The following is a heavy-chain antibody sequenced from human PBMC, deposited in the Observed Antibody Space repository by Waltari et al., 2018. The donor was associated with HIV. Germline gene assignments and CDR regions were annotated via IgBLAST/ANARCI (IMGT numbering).Heavy chain of an antibody. J-gene: IGHJ4*02. CDR1: GFTFSSYA. CDR3: ARCYSYGYEPLDY. Sequence: QVQLVESGGGVVQPGRSLRLSCAASGFTFSSYAMHWVRQAPGKGLEWVAVISYDGSNKYYADSVKGRFTISRDNSKNTLYLQMNSLRAEDTAVYYCARCYSYGYEPLDYWGQGTLVTVSS. CDR2: ISYDGSNK. V-gene: IGHV3-30*04. D-gene: IGHD5-18*01.